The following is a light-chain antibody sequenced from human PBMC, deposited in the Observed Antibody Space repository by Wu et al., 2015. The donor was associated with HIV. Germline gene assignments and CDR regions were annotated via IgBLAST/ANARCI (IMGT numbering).Light chain of an antibody. CDR2: GAS. V-gene: IGKV3-20*01. CDR1: QSVSSNS. Sequence: EIVLTQSPGTLSLSPGERATLSCRASQSVSSNSLAWYRQKPGQAPRLLMYGASSRATGIPDRFSGSGSGTDFTLTISRLEPEDFAVYYCQQYGSSPRTFGQGTKVEIK. CDR3: QQYGSSPRT. J-gene: IGKJ1*01.